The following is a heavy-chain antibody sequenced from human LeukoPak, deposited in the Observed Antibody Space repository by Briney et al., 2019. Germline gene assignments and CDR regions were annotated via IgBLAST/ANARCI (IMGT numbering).Heavy chain of an antibody. CDR2: INHSGST. CDR1: GGSFSGYY. Sequence: SETLSLTCAVYGGSFSGYYWSWIRQPPGKGLEWIGEINHSGSTNYNPSLKSRVTISVYTSKNQFSLKLSSVTAADTAVYYCARGRVNYYYGMDVWGQGTTVTVSS. J-gene: IGHJ6*02. D-gene: IGHD3-3*01. V-gene: IGHV4-34*01. CDR3: ARGRVNYYYGMDV.